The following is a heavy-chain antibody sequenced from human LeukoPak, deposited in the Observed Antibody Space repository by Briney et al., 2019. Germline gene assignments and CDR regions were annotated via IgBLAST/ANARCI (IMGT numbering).Heavy chain of an antibody. V-gene: IGHV3-23*01. CDR2: ISESGGGT. CDR1: GFTFSNCA. Sequence: GGSLRLSCAASGFTFSNCAMSWVRQAPGKGLEGVSAISESGGGTYYSDSVKGRFTTSRDNSKSTVYLHMNSLRVDDTAIYYCAKGVGGSSSDSWGQGTLVTVSS. CDR3: AKGVGGSSSDS. J-gene: IGHJ4*02. D-gene: IGHD2-2*01.